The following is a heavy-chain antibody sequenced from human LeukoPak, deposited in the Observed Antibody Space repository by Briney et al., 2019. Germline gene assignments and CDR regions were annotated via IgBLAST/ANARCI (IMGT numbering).Heavy chain of an antibody. CDR2: ISNDSVDK. CDR1: GFTFSDYY. D-gene: IGHD5-24*01. V-gene: IGHV3-11*04. J-gene: IGHJ3*02. CDR3: ARRDWVSRAGRAFDI. Sequence: GGSLRLSCVGSGFTFSDYYMSWIRQVPGKGLEWVSYISNDSVDKYYVDSVRGRFTISRDNAKKSMYLQMSGLRVEDTAVYYCARRDWVSRAGRAFDIWGQGTMVTVSS.